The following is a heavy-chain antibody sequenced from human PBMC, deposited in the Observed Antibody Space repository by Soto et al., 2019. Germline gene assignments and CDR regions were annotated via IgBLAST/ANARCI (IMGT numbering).Heavy chain of an antibody. J-gene: IGHJ6*02. D-gene: IGHD3-9*01. CDR1: GFTFSSYE. CDR3: AREGYGGDDILTGYLLGYGMDV. CDR2: ISSSCSTI. V-gene: IGHV3-48*03. Sequence: GGSLRLSCAASGFTFSSYEMNWLRQAPGKGLEWVSYISSSCSTIYYADSVKGRFTISRDNAKNSLYLQMNSLRAEDTAVYYCAREGYGGDDILTGYLLGYGMDVWGQGTTVTVS.